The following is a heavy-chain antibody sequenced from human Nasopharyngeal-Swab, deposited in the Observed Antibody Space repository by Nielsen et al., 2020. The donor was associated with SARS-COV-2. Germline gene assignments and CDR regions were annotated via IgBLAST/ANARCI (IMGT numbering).Heavy chain of an antibody. Sequence: GGSLRLSCAASGFSFSNHGMHWVRQAPGQGLERVEVIWSDGKTTKYADSVKGRLTISRDKSRNTLYLQMNNLRVEDTAIYYCAREGPYSGTNVFDIWGQGTMVTVSS. CDR2: IWSDGKTT. CDR1: GFSFSNHG. J-gene: IGHJ3*02. V-gene: IGHV3-33*01. CDR3: AREGPYSGTNVFDI. D-gene: IGHD5-12*01.